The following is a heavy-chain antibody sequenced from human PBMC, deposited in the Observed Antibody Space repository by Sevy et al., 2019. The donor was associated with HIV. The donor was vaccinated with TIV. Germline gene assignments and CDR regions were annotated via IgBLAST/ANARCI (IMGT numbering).Heavy chain of an antibody. CDR1: GFMFNLHS. D-gene: IGHD5-18*01. CDR3: ARDSDTYTALANYYGMDV. J-gene: IGHJ6*02. Sequence: GGSLRLSCTTSGFMFNLHSFNWVRQAPGKGLEWISFISSSGKYQFYADSVKGRFTMSRDTATNSVYLQIDSLRADDTAVYYCARDSDTYTALANYYGMDVWGQGTTVTVSS. V-gene: IGHV3-21*06. CDR2: ISSSGKYQ.